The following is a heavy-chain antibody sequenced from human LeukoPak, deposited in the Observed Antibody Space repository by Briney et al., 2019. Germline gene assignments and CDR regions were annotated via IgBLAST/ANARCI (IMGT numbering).Heavy chain of an antibody. CDR1: GGSISSYY. CDR3: ARARYYYDNSVYPAVRFDF. V-gene: IGHV4-59*01. Sequence: SETLSLTCTVSGGSISSYYWSWIRQPPGKKLEWIGYIFYNGSTNYSPSLKSRVTISVDTSQNQFSLKLTSVTAADTAVYYCARARYYYDNSVYPAVRFDFWGQGILVTVS. J-gene: IGHJ4*02. D-gene: IGHD3-22*01. CDR2: IFYNGST.